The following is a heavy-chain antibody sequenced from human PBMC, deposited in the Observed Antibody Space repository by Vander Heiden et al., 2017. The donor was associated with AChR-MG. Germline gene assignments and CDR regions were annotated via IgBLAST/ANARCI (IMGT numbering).Heavy chain of an antibody. J-gene: IGHJ6*02. CDR2: ISYDGSNK. Sequence: QAQLVESGGGVVQPGRSLRLSCAASGFTFRSYAMHGVRRAPGKGLEWVAVISYDGSNKYYADSVKGRFTISRDNSKNTLYLQMNSLRAEDTAVYYCAKDLGPVRINSRSYYYGMDVWGQGTTVTVSS. CDR1: GFTFRSYA. CDR3: AKDLGPVRINSRSYYYGMDV. D-gene: IGHD1-20*01. V-gene: IGHV3-30*18.